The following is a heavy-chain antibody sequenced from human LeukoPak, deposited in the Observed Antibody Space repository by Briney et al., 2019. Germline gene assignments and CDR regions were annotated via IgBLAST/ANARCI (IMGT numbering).Heavy chain of an antibody. Sequence: HTGGSLRLSCAASGFTFSSYAMSWVRQAPGKGLEWVSAISGSGGSTYYADSVKGRFTISRDNSKNTLYLQMNSLRAEDTAVYYCAKSPDRVVTAHDYWGQGTLVTVSS. CDR2: ISGSGGST. D-gene: IGHD2-21*02. J-gene: IGHJ4*02. CDR1: GFTFSSYA. CDR3: AKSPDRVVTAHDY. V-gene: IGHV3-23*01.